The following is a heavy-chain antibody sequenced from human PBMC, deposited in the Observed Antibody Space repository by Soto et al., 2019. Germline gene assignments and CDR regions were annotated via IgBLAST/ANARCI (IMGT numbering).Heavy chain of an antibody. V-gene: IGHV1-69*13. CDR2: IIPIFGTA. Sequence: ASVKVSCKASGGTFSSYAISWVRQAPGQGLEWMGGIIPIFGTANYAQKFQGRVTITADESTSTAYMELSSLRSEDTAVYYCARGTYSSGWYRYYYYGMDVWGQGTTVTVSS. CDR1: GGTFSSYA. CDR3: ARGTYSSGWYRYYYYGMDV. D-gene: IGHD6-19*01. J-gene: IGHJ6*02.